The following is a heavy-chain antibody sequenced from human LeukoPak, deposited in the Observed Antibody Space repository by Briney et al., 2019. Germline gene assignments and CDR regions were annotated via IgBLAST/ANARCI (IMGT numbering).Heavy chain of an antibody. CDR3: ARDFEGGATID. D-gene: IGHD1-26*01. CDR1: GYTLTELS. V-gene: IGHV1-24*01. CDR2: FDPEDGET. J-gene: IGHJ4*02. Sequence: ASVKVSCKVSGYTLTELSMHWVRQAPGKGLEWMGGFDPEDGETIYAQKFQGRVTMTRDTSISTAYMELSRLRSDDTAVYYCARDFEGGATIDWGQGTLVTVSS.